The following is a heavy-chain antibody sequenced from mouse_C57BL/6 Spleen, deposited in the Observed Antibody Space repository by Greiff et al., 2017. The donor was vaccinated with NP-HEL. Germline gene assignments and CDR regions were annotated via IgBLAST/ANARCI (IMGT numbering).Heavy chain of an antibody. CDR2: ISGGGGNT. Sequence: EVQLVESGGGLVKPGGSLKLSCAASGFTFSSYTMSWVRQTPEKRLEWVATISGGGGNTYYPDSVKGRFTISRDNAKNTLYLQMSSLRSEDTALYYCARQELTGTSYFDYWGQGTTLTVSS. CDR3: ARQELTGTSYFDY. V-gene: IGHV5-9*01. CDR1: GFTFSSYT. J-gene: IGHJ2*01. D-gene: IGHD4-1*01.